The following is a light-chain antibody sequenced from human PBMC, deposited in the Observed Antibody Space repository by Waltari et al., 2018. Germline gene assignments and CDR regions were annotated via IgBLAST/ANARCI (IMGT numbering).Light chain of an antibody. CDR3: QSYDGINVI. CDR2: ADD. CDR1: SGSIATNY. J-gene: IGLJ2*01. Sequence: FMLTPPHSVSESPGKTVTISCTGSSGSIATNYVQWHQHRPGSAPTPLIYADDQRPPGVPVRFSGSIDSSSNSASLTISGLKTEDEADYYCQSYDGINVIFGGGTKLTVL. V-gene: IGLV6-57*02.